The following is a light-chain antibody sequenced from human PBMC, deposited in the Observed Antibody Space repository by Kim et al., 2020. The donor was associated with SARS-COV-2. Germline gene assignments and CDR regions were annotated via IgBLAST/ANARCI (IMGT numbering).Light chain of an antibody. CDR2: QDD. J-gene: IGLJ2*01. CDR1: KLGDKY. CDR3: QAWDSAVV. Sequence: SVLPGQTASITCSGDKLGDKYAYWYQQKPGQSPVVVIYQDDKRPSGIPERFSGSNSGNTATLTISGTQSADEADYYCQAWDSAVVFGGGTQLTVL. V-gene: IGLV3-1*01.